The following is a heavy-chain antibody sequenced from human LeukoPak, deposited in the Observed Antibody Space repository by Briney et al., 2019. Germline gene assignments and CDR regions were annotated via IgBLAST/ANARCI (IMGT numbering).Heavy chain of an antibody. J-gene: IGHJ6*03. CDR2: IYHSGST. CDR1: GGSISSGGYY. CDR3: ARHRPYYYYYYMDV. Sequence: NPSQTLSLTCTVSGGSISSGGYYWSWIRQPPGKGLEWIGYIYHSGSTYYNPSLKSRVTISVDRSKNQFSLKLSSVTAADTAVYYCARHRPYYYYYYMDVWGKGTTVTVSS. V-gene: IGHV4-30-2*01.